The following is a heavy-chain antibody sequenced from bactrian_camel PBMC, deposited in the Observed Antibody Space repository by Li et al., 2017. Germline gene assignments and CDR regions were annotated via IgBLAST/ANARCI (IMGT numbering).Heavy chain of an antibody. Sequence: HVQLVESGGGSVQAGETLRLSCTASGFTFDDSDIRWYHQVVPGVDCDLVSSISSDGTTYYADSVKGRFTISRDNAKNTLYLQLNSLKAEDTALYYCTKHVAYSGAHYWGQGTQVTVS. CDR2: ISSDGTT. CDR1: GFTFDDSD. V-gene: IGHV3S55*01. D-gene: IGHD2*01. J-gene: IGHJ4*01. CDR3: TKHVAYSGAHY.